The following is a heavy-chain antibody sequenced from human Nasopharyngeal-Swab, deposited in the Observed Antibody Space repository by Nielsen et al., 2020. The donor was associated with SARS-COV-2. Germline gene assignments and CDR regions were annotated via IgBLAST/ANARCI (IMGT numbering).Heavy chain of an antibody. J-gene: IGHJ3*02. CDR3: ARGEFGGVIVLDAFDI. Sequence: SETLSLTCTVSGGSISSGGYYWSWIRPHPGKGLEWIGYIYYSGSTYYNPSLKSRVTISVDTSKNQFSLKLSSVTAADTAVYYCARGEFGGVIVLDAFDIWGQGTMVTVSS. CDR1: GGSISSGGYY. D-gene: IGHD3-16*02. V-gene: IGHV4-31*03. CDR2: IYYSGST.